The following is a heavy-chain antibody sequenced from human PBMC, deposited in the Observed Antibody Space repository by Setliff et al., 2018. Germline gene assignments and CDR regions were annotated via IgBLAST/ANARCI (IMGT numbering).Heavy chain of an antibody. J-gene: IGHJ4*01. Sequence: GGSLRLSCEASGFTFSDHFMSWIRQAPGKGLEWVSFISRIPRVTYYGASVKGRFTISRDNARRSAYLQMNSLRVDDTAIYYCGAGLHPDYPDFWGQGTLVTSPQ. V-gene: IGHV3-11*04. CDR2: ISRIPRVT. D-gene: IGHD2-15*01. CDR3: GAGLHPDYPDF. CDR1: GFTFSDHF.